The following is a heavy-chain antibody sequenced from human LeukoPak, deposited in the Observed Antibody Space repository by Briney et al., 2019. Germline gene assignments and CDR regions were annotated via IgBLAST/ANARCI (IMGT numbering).Heavy chain of an antibody. D-gene: IGHD2-15*01. V-gene: IGHV3-21*01. CDR3: ASLRGYCSGGTCYSGYYYSALDV. Sequence: PGGSLRLSCAASGFSFSNYSMNWVRQAPGKGLEWVSSISSSSSYKYYADSVRGRFTISRDNAKNSLHLQMNILRAEDTAVYYCASLRGYCSGGTCYSGYYYSALDVWGQGTTVTVSS. CDR1: GFSFSNYS. J-gene: IGHJ6*02. CDR2: ISSSSSYK.